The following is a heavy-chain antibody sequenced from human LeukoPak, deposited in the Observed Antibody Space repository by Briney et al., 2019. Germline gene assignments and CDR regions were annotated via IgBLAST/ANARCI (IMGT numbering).Heavy chain of an antibody. V-gene: IGHV4-30-4*08. D-gene: IGHD6-19*01. CDR2: IYYSGST. Sequence: SQTLSLTCNVSGGSISSGEYYWSWIRQPPGKGLEWIGYIYYSGSTYYNPSLKSRVTISVDTSKNQFSLKLSSVTAADTAVYYCARAGSSGWYVNYWGQGTLVTVSS. CDR1: GGSISSGEYY. CDR3: ARAGSSGWYVNY. J-gene: IGHJ4*02.